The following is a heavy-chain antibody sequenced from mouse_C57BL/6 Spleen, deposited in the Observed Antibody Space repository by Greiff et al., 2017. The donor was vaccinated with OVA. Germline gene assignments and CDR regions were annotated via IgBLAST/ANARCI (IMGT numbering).Heavy chain of an antibody. Sequence: VQVVESGPELVKPGASVKISCKASGYAFSSSWMNWVKQRPGKGLEWIGRIYPGDGDTNYNGKFKGKATLTADKSSSTAYMQLSSLTSEDSAVYFCARWAPYYYAMDYWGQGTSVTVSS. CDR1: GYAFSSSW. CDR2: IYPGDGDT. D-gene: IGHD3-1*01. CDR3: ARWAPYYYAMDY. J-gene: IGHJ4*01. V-gene: IGHV1-82*01.